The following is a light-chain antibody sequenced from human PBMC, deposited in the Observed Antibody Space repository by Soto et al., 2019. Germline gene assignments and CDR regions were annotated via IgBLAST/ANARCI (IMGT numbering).Light chain of an antibody. V-gene: IGKV3-20*01. CDR2: SAS. CDR1: QSVSSSY. CDR3: QQYGSPDT. J-gene: IGKJ2*01. Sequence: EIVLTQSPGTLSLSPGERATLSCRASQSVSSSYLAWYQQKPGQAPRLLIYSASSRATGITDRFSGSGSGTYFTLTSSRLEPEDFAVYYCQQYGSPDTFGQGTQLEIK.